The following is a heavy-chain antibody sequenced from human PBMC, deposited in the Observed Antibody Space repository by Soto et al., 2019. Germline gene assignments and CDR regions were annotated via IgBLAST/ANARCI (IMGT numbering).Heavy chain of an antibody. CDR1: GGSLSGYY. CDR2: INHRGSS. J-gene: IGHJ6*02. Sequence: PSETLSLTCAVNGGSLSGYYWSWIRQSPGKGLEWIGEINHRGSSDYNPSLKSLVTISIDASKNHVTLELTSVTAADTAVYYCARSDNRNSLYGVDVWGQGTAVTVSS. V-gene: IGHV4-34*01. D-gene: IGHD1-7*01. CDR3: ARSDNRNSLYGVDV.